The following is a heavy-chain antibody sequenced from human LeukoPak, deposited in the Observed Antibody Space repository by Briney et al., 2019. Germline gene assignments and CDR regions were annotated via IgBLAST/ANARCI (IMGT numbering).Heavy chain of an antibody. J-gene: IGHJ6*04. D-gene: IGHD3-3*01. Sequence: KPSETLSLTCAVYGGSFSGYYRSWIRQPPGKGLEWIGEINHSGSTNYNPSLKSRVTISVDTSKNQFSLKLSSVTAADTAVYYCARVPYDFWSGYYSVVDVWGKGTTVTVSS. CDR2: INHSGST. CDR1: GGSFSGYY. CDR3: ARVPYDFWSGYYSVVDV. V-gene: IGHV4-34*01.